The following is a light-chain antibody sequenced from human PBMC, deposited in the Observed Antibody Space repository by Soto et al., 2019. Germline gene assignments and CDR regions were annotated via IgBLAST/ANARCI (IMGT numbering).Light chain of an antibody. CDR3: TSYTSSRTLV. CDR2: EVI. Sequence: QSVLTQPASVSGSPGQSITISCTGTSSDVGGYNYVSWYQQHPDTAPKVVIYEVINRPSGVSNRFSGSKSGNTASLTISGLQTEDEADYYCTSYTSSRTLVFGTGTKLTVL. CDR1: SSDVGGYNY. V-gene: IGLV2-14*01. J-gene: IGLJ1*01.